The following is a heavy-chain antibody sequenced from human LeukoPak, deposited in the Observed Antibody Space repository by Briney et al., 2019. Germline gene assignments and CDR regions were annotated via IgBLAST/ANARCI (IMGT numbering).Heavy chain of an antibody. Sequence: GGSLRLSCAASGFIFSSYWMSWVRQAPGKGLEWVANIKHDVSEKYYVDSVKGRFTISRDNAENSLYLQMNSLRAEDTAVYYCAIASTGRGGMDAWGQGTTVTVSS. CDR1: GFIFSSYW. J-gene: IGHJ6*02. CDR3: AIASTGRGGMDA. CDR2: IKHDVSEK. V-gene: IGHV3-7*05. D-gene: IGHD2-8*02.